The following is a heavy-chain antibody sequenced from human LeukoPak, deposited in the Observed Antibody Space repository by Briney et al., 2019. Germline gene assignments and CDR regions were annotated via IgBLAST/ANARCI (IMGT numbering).Heavy chain of an antibody. D-gene: IGHD4-17*01. J-gene: IGHJ4*02. CDR2: FPTSGST. CDR3: ARSTVITPYYFDY. CDR1: GASISSYY. Sequence: SETLSLTCTVSGASISSYYWSWIRQPPGKGLEWIGYFPTSGSTNYNPSLKSRVTISVDTSKNQFSLKLSSVTAADTAVYYCARSTVITPYYFDYWGQGTLVTVSS. V-gene: IGHV4-59*01.